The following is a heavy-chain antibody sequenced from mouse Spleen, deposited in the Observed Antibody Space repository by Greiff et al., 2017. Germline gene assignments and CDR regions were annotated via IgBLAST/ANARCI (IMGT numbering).Heavy chain of an antibody. D-gene: IGHD1-2*01. CDR2: ISSGGSYT. CDR1: GFTFSSYA. CDR3: ARQRTAYFDY. V-gene: IGHV5-9-3*01. J-gene: IGHJ2*01. Sequence: EVQLVESGGGLVKPGGSLKLSCAASGFTFSSYAMSWVRQTPEKRLEWVATISSGGSYTYYPDSVKGRFTISRDNAKNTLYLQMSSLRSEDTAMYYCARQRTAYFDYWGQGTTLTVSS.